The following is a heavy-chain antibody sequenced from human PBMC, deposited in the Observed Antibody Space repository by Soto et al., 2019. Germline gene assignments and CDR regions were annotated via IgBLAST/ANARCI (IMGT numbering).Heavy chain of an antibody. J-gene: IGHJ5*02. Sequence: QLQLQESGPGQVKSSETLSLTCSVSGDSISNSRFYWAWIRQPPGEGLEWIGSIYHTGNAYYNPSLKSRVTISVDTSKNQFSLKLTAVTAADAALYYCARDFFDSRDYTTNGFDPWGQGTLVTVSS. CDR1: GDSISNSRFY. CDR2: IYHTGNA. CDR3: ARDFFDSRDYTTNGFDP. D-gene: IGHD3-22*01. V-gene: IGHV4-39*01.